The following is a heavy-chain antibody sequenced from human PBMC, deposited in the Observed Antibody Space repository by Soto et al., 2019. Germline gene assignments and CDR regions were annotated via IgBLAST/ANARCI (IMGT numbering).Heavy chain of an antibody. Sequence: GGSLRLSCAASGFTFSSYAMSWVRQAPGKGLEWVSAISGSGGSTYYADSVKGRFTISRDNSKNTLYLQMNSLRAEDTAVYYCAKDLRIVVVPGSDYWGQGTLVTVSS. CDR2: ISGSGGST. CDR1: GFTFSSYA. D-gene: IGHD2-2*01. V-gene: IGHV3-23*01. J-gene: IGHJ4*02. CDR3: AKDLRIVVVPGSDY.